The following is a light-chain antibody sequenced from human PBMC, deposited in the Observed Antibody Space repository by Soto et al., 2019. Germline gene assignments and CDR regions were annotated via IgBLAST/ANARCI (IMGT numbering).Light chain of an antibody. J-gene: IGKJ1*01. Sequence: EIVMTQSPATLSVSPGERATLSCRASQSVSNNLAWYQQKPGQAPRLLIHGASTRATGIPARFSGSGPGTEFTLTISSLLSEDFAVYYCQHQSSWPRTFGQGTKLEIK. CDR2: GAS. CDR3: QHQSSWPRT. V-gene: IGKV3-15*01. CDR1: QSVSNN.